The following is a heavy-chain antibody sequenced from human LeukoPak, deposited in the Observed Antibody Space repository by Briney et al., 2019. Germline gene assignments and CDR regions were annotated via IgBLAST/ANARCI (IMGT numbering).Heavy chain of an antibody. V-gene: IGHV3-30*04. J-gene: IGHJ4*02. CDR2: ISYDGSNK. CDR3: ASLRIAVAGNFDY. Sequence: SGGSLRLSCAASGFTFSSYAMHWVRQAPGKGLEWVAAISYDGSNKYYADSVKGRFTISRDNSKNTLYLQMNSLRAEDTAVYYCASLRIAVAGNFDYWGQGTLVTVPS. CDR1: GFTFSSYA. D-gene: IGHD6-19*01.